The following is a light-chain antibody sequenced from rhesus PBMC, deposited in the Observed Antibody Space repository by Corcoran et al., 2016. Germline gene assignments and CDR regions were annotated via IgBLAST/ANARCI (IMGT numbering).Light chain of an antibody. Sequence: DIQMTQSPSSLSASVGDTVTITCRASQGISSYLNWFQQKPGKAPKLMIYAASSWESGVPSRFSGSGSGTEFTLTISSLQPEDFAAYYCLQHNSYPFTFGPGTKLDIK. V-gene: IGKV1-28*01. CDR2: AAS. J-gene: IGKJ3*01. CDR3: LQHNSYPFT. CDR1: QGISSY.